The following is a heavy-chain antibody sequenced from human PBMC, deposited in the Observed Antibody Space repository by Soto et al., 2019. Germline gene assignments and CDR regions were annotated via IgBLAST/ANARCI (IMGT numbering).Heavy chain of an antibody. CDR1: GFAFSTYA. Sequence: EVQLLESGGGLEQPGGSLRLSCAASGFAFSTYAMSWVRQAPGKGLEWVSSVNAVGNTYYADYVKGRFTISRDDSKNTLYLQMASLRAEDTAVYYCAKWASTYCDYARYFLHWGQGTLVPVSP. D-gene: IGHD4-17*01. J-gene: IGHJ1*01. CDR2: VNAVGNT. V-gene: IGHV3-23*01. CDR3: AKWASTYCDYARYFLH.